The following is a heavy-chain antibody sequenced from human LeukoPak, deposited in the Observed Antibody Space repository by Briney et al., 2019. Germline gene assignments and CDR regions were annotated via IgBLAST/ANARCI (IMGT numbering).Heavy chain of an antibody. CDR1: GGTFSSYA. V-gene: IGHV1-69*06. D-gene: IGHD3-10*01. J-gene: IGHJ5*02. CDR2: IIPIFGTA. CDR3: ARSLDGGFGGPNWFDP. Sequence: ASVKVSCKASGGTFSSYAISWVRQAPGQGLEWMGGIIPIFGTANYAQKFQGRVTITADKSTSTAYMELSSLRSEDTAVYYCARSLDGGFGGPNWFDPWGQGTLVTVSS.